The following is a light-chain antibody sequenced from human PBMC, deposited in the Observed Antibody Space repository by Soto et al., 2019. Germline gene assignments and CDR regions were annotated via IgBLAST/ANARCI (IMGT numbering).Light chain of an antibody. Sequence: QSVLTQLPSASGSPGQSVTISCTGTSSDVGGYNYVSWFQQHPGKAPKVMIYEVTKRPSGVPDRFSGSKSGNTASLTVSGLQAEDEADYYCSSYAGSNKFVVFGGGTKVTVL. CDR1: SSDVGGYNY. CDR2: EVT. V-gene: IGLV2-8*01. J-gene: IGLJ2*01. CDR3: SSYAGSNKFVV.